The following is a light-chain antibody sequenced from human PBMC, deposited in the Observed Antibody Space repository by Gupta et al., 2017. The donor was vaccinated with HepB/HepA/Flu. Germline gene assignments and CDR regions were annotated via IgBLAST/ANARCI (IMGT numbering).Light chain of an antibody. CDR3: SSYTSSSTQV. Sequence: QSALTQPASVSGSPGQSITISCTGTSSDVGGYKYVSWYQQHPGKAPKLMIYDVSNRPSGVSNRFSGSKSANTASLTISGLRTEDEADYYCSSYTSSSTQVFGGGTKLTVL. V-gene: IGLV2-14*03. CDR1: SSDVGGYKY. J-gene: IGLJ2*01. CDR2: DVS.